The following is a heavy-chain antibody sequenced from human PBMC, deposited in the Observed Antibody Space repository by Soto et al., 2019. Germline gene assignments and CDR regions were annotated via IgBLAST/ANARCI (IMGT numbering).Heavy chain of an antibody. CDR3: ARHRSPGPRCSGGSCYSNAFDI. D-gene: IGHD2-15*01. Sequence: SETLSLTCTVSGGSISSSSYYWGWIRQPPGKGLEWIGSIYYSGSTYYNPSLKSRVTISVDTSKNQFSLKLSSVTAADTAVYYCARHRSPGPRCSGGSCYSNAFDIWGQGTMVTVSS. J-gene: IGHJ3*02. V-gene: IGHV4-39*01. CDR1: GGSISSSSYY. CDR2: IYYSGST.